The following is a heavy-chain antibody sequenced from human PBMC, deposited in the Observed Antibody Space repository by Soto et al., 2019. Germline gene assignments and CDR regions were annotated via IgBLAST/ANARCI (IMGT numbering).Heavy chain of an antibody. CDR3: ARESYDILTGYYPTY. CDR2: IYYSGST. V-gene: IGHV4-61*01. D-gene: IGHD3-9*01. Sequence: QVQLQESGPGLVKPSETLSLTCTVSGGSVSSGSYYWSWIRQPPGKGLEWIGYIYYSGSTNYNPSLKSRVTISVDTSKNQFSLKLSSVTAADTAVYYCARESYDILTGYYPTYWGQGTLVTVSS. CDR1: GGSVSSGSYY. J-gene: IGHJ4*02.